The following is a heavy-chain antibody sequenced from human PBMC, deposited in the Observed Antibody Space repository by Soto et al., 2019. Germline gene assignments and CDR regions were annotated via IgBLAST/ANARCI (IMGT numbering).Heavy chain of an antibody. J-gene: IGHJ4*02. CDR2: INPNSGGT. CDR3: ARDATSRYCSGGSCYPDY. D-gene: IGHD2-15*01. CDR1: GYTFTGYY. V-gene: IGHV1-2*04. Sequence: ASVKVSCKASGYTFTGYYMHWVRQAPGQGLEWMGWINPNSGGTNYAQKFQGWVTMTRDTSISTAYMELSRLRSDDTAVYYCARDATSRYCSGGSCYPDYWGQGTLVTVSS.